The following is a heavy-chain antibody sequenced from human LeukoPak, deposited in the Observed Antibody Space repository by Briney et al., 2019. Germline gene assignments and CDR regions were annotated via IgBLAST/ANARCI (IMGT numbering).Heavy chain of an antibody. CDR3: ARDSSIAARPNYYYYYYMDV. CDR2: IYTSGST. D-gene: IGHD6-6*01. V-gene: IGHV4-4*07. J-gene: IGHJ6*03. CDR1: GGSISSYY. Sequence: PSETLSLTCTVSGGSISSYYWSWIRQPAGKGLEWIGRIYTSGSTNYNPSLKSRVTMSVDTSKNQFSLKLSSVTAADTAVYYCARDSSIAARPNYYYYYYMDVWGKGTTVTVSS.